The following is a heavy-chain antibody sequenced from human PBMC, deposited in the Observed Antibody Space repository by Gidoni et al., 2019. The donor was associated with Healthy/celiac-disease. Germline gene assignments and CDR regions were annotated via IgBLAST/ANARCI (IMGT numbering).Heavy chain of an antibody. CDR3: AKGPVITIFGVVIDGGHYYYYMDV. V-gene: IGHV3-9*01. CDR2: ISWNSGSI. D-gene: IGHD3-3*01. J-gene: IGHJ6*03. CDR1: GFTFDDYA. Sequence: EVQLVESGGGLVQPGRSLRLSCAASGFTFDDYAMHWVRQAPGKGLAWVSGISWNSGSIGYADSVKGRFTISRDNAKNSLYLQMNSLRAEDTALYYCAKGPVITIFGVVIDGGHYYYYMDVWGKGTTVTVSS.